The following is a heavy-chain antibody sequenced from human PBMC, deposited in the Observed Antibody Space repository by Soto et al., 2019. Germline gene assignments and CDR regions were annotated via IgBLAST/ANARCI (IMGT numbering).Heavy chain of an antibody. CDR2: ISSNGGSS. J-gene: IGHJ4*02. CDR3: AKRSERYSYGLSDY. Sequence: PGGSLRLSCVASGFTFSSYAMNWVRQAPGKGLEWVSAISSNGGSSYYADSVKGRFTISSDTSKNTLYLQMDSLRVEDTAVYYWAKRSERYSYGLSDYCGQGTLVTVSS. V-gene: IGHV3-23*01. CDR1: GFTFSSYA. D-gene: IGHD5-18*01.